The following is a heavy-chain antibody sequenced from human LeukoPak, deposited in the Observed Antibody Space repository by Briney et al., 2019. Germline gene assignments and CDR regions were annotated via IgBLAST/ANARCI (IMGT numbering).Heavy chain of an antibody. D-gene: IGHD6-13*01. Sequence: SETLSLTCAVYGGSFSGYYWSWIRQPPGKGLEWIGEINHSGSTNYNPSLKSRVTISVDTSKNQFSLKLSSVTAADTAVYHCARGTEQLLSPWGQGTLVTVSS. CDR3: ARGTEQLLSP. CDR2: INHSGST. V-gene: IGHV4-34*01. CDR1: GGSFSGYY. J-gene: IGHJ5*02.